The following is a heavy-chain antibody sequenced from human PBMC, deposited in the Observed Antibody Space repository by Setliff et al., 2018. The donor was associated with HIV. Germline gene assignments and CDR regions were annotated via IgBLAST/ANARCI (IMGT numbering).Heavy chain of an antibody. D-gene: IGHD3-10*01. CDR3: VRERVGGYFDY. Sequence: EASVKVSCKASGYSFTTYYMQWVRQAPGQGLEWMGIINPSDGTTNYAQNFQGRFTVTRDTTTNTVYMELSSLRAEDTAVYYCVRERVGGYFDYWGQGTLVTVSS. V-gene: IGHV1-46*03. CDR1: GYSFTTYY. CDR2: INPSDGTT. J-gene: IGHJ4*02.